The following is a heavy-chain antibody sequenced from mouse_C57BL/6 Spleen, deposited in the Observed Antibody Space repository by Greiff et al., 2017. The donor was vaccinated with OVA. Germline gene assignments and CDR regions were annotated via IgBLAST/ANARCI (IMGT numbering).Heavy chain of an antibody. D-gene: IGHD2-4*01. CDR3: ARNDYDKGAWFAY. Sequence: QVQLQQSGAELVRPGASVKLSCKASGYTFTDYYINWVKQRPGQGLEWIARIYPGSGNTYYNEKFKGKATLTAEKSSSTAYMQLSSLTSEDSAVYFCARNDYDKGAWFAYWGQGTLVTVAA. J-gene: IGHJ3*01. V-gene: IGHV1-76*01. CDR1: GYTFTDYY. CDR2: IYPGSGNT.